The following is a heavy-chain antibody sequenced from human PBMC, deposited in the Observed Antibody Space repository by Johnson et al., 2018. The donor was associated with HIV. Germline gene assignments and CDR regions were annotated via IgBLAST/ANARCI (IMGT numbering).Heavy chain of an antibody. V-gene: IGHV3-20*04. CDR3: AKRGDLYDSTSSFDAFEV. CDR1: GFTFDDYG. D-gene: IGHD5/OR15-5a*01. CDR2: INWRGGST. J-gene: IGHJ3*01. Sequence: EVQLVESGGGVVRPGGSLRLSCAASGFTFDDYGMSWVRQAPGKGLEWVCGINWRGGSTGYADSVKGRFTISRDNSRDTLFLEMNSLRVEDTAVYYCAKRGDLYDSTSSFDAFEVWGQGTMVTVSS.